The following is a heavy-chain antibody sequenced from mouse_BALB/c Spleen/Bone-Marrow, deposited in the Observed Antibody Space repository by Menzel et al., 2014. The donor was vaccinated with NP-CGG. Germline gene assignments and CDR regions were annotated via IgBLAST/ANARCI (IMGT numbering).Heavy chain of an antibody. J-gene: IGHJ2*01. CDR2: ISSGGGST. Sequence: EVKLVESGGGLVKPGGSLKLSCAASGFGFSSSDMSWVRQTPEKRLEWVAYISSGGGSTYYPDTVKGRFTISRDNAKNTLCLQMSSLKSEDTAMYYCATHYYGRFDYWGQGTTLTVSS. CDR1: GFGFSSSD. D-gene: IGHD1-2*01. CDR3: ATHYYGRFDY. V-gene: IGHV5-12-1*01.